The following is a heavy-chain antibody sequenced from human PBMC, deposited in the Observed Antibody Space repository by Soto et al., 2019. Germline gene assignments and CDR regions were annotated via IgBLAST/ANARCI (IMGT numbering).Heavy chain of an antibody. CDR1: GGTFSSYA. Sequence: GASVKVSCKASGGTFSSYAISWVRQAPGQGLEWMGGIIPIFGTANYAQKFQGRVTITADESTSTAYMELSSLRSEDTAVYYCARGGRYDFWSGYYMDYYYYGMDVWGQGTTVTVSS. J-gene: IGHJ6*02. CDR3: ARGGRYDFWSGYYMDYYYYGMDV. CDR2: IIPIFGTA. V-gene: IGHV1-69*13. D-gene: IGHD3-3*01.